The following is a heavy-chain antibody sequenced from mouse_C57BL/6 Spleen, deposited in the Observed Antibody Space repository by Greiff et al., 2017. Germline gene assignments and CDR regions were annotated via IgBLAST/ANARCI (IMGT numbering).Heavy chain of an antibody. CDR3: TRDRGVTTEEWFAY. V-gene: IGHV5-9-1*02. Sequence: EVKLMESGEGLVKPGGSLKLSCAASGFTFSSYAMSWVRQTPEKRLEWVAYISSGGDYIYYADTVKGRFTISRDNARNTLYLQMSSLKSEDTAMYYCTRDRGVTTEEWFAYWGQGTLVTVSA. CDR1: GFTFSSYA. D-gene: IGHD2-2*01. CDR2: ISSGGDYI. J-gene: IGHJ3*01.